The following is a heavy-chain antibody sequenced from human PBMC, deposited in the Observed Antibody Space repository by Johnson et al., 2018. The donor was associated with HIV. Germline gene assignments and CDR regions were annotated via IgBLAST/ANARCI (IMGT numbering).Heavy chain of an antibody. CDR2: IKYDGSDK. J-gene: IGHJ3*02. Sequence: QVQLVESGGGLVQPGGSLKLSCAASGFTFSGSAMHWVRQAPGKGLEWLTFIKYDGSDKYSTDSVKGRFTIARDNSKKSLHLQMNSLRTDETAVYFCAKETRDRSSAFDIWGQGTMVTVSS. V-gene: IGHV3-30*02. CDR1: GFTFSGSA. D-gene: IGHD3-22*01. CDR3: AKETRDRSSAFDI.